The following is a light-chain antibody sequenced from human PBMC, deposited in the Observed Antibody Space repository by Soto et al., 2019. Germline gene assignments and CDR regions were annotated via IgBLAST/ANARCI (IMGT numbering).Light chain of an antibody. Sequence: EIVLTQSPGSLSLSPGERATLSCRASQSVDSRFFAWYQKKPGQAPSLPIYGASKRPTGIPDRFSGSGSGADFTISISRLEPEDFAVYYCQQYVSSVTFGQGTKVEIK. CDR2: GAS. CDR1: QSVDSRF. V-gene: IGKV3-20*01. CDR3: QQYVSSVT. J-gene: IGKJ1*01.